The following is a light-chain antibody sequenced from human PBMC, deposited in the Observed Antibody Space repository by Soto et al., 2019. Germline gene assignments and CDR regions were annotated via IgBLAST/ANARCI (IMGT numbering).Light chain of an antibody. CDR3: CSYAGSSTVV. V-gene: IGLV2-23*01. Sequence: QSALTQPASVSGSPGPSITISCTGTSSDVGSYNLVSWYQQHPGKAPKLMIYEGSNRPSVVSNRFSGSKSGNTASLTISGLQAEDEADYYCCSYAGSSTVVFGGGTKLTVL. J-gene: IGLJ2*01. CDR1: SSDVGSYNL. CDR2: EGS.